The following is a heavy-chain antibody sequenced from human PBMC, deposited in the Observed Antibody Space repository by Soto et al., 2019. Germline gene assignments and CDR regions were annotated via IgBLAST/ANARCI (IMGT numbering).Heavy chain of an antibody. CDR3: ARHGKGSGFGFDY. CDR2: IYYTGTT. J-gene: IGHJ4*02. CDR1: GGSVSSNNYY. D-gene: IGHD3-10*01. V-gene: IGHV4-39*01. Sequence: QLQLQESGPGLVKPSETLSLTCTVSGGSVSSNNYYWDWIRQPPGKGLEWIGSIYYTGTTYYNPSLKTRVTISVDTSKSQFSLKLTSVTAADSAVYYCARHGKGSGFGFDYWGQGTLVTVSS.